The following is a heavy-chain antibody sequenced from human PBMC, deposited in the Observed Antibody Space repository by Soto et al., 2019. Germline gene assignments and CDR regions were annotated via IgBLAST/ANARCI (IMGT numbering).Heavy chain of an antibody. J-gene: IGHJ4*02. CDR3: AKGYVEMATVFDY. Sequence: QVQLVESGGGVVQPGRSLRLSCAASGFTFSSYGMHWVRQAPGKGLEWVAVISYDGSNKYYADSVKGRFTISRDNSKNPLYLQMNSLRAEDTAVYYCAKGYVEMATVFDYWGQGTLVTVSS. D-gene: IGHD4-17*01. V-gene: IGHV3-30*18. CDR1: GFTFSSYG. CDR2: ISYDGSNK.